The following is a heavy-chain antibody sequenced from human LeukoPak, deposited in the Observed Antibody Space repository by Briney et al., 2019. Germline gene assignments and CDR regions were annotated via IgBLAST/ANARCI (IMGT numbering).Heavy chain of an antibody. D-gene: IGHD6-19*01. CDR1: GGSIGSYY. CDR2: IYYSGST. CDR3: ARLDSSGWYYFDY. V-gene: IGHV4-59*08. Sequence: SETLSLTCTVSGGSIGSYYWSWIRQPPGKGLEWIGYIYYSGSTNYNPSLKSRVTISVDTSKNQFSLKLSSVTAADTAVYYCARLDSSGWYYFDYWGQGTLVTVSS. J-gene: IGHJ4*02.